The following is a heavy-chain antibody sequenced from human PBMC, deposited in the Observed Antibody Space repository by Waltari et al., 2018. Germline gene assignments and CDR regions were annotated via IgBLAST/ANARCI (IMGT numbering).Heavy chain of an antibody. Sequence: QVQLQESGPGLVKPSETLSLTCTVSGYSISSGYYWGWLRQPPGKGLEWIGSIYHSGSTYYNPSLKSRVTISVDTSKNQFSLKLSSVTAADTAVYYCARALGVVIAPPTVLDYWGQGTLVTVSS. CDR3: ARALGVVIAPPTVLDY. V-gene: IGHV4-38-2*02. J-gene: IGHJ4*02. CDR2: IYHSGST. D-gene: IGHD2-21*01. CDR1: GYSISSGYY.